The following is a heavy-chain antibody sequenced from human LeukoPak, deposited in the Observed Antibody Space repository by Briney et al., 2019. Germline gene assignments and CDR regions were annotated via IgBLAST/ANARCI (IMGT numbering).Heavy chain of an antibody. J-gene: IGHJ3*02. CDR3: ARHGDWAFDI. CDR1: GFTFSRSW. Sequence: GGSLRLSCAAAGFTFSRSWMSWVRQAPGKGLEWVANINDDGSEKYYVDSVKGLFTFSRDNAKNSLYLQMNRLRAADTAMYYCARHGDWAFDIRGQGTMVTVSS. CDR2: INDDGSEK. V-gene: IGHV3-7*05. D-gene: IGHD2-21*02.